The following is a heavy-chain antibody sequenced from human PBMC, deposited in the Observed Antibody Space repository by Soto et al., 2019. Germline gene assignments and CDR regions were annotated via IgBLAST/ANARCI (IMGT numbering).Heavy chain of an antibody. CDR1: GFTVSLNY. CDR2: ISLAGDT. Sequence: EVQVVESGGGLVQPGGSLRLSCAASGFTVSLNYMSWFRQAPGKGLEWVSAISLAGDTYHADSVKGRFTISRDNSKNTLYRQMDNLRAEDTAVYYCARDPPGSGSYSYDYWGQGILVTVSS. D-gene: IGHD3-10*01. CDR3: ARDPPGSGSYSYDY. J-gene: IGHJ4*02. V-gene: IGHV3-66*01.